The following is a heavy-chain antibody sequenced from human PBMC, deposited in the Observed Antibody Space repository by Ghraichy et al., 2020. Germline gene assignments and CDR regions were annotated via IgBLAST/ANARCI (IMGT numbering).Heavy chain of an antibody. J-gene: IGHJ4*02. CDR1: GGSISSGGYY. D-gene: IGHD1-26*01. CDR2: IYYSGST. CDR3: ARDRVGATPGYFDY. V-gene: IGHV4-31*03. Sequence: SETLSLTCTVSGGSISSGGYYWSWIRQHPGKGLEWIGYIYYSGSTYYNPSLKSRVTISVDTSKNQFSLKLSSVTAADTAVYYCARDRVGATPGYFDYWGQGTLVTVSS.